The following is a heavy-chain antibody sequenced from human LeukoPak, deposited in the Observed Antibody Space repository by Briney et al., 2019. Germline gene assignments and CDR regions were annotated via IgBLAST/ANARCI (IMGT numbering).Heavy chain of an antibody. V-gene: IGHV4-59*08. J-gene: IGHJ4*02. CDR1: GGSISSYY. CDR3: ARQGGPGIEARRSIDY. D-gene: IGHD6-13*01. CDR2: IYYSGST. Sequence: SETLSLTCTVSGGSISSYYWSWIRQPPGKGVEWIGYIYYSGSTYYNPSLKSRVTISVDTSKNQFSLKLSSVTAADTAVYYCARQGGPGIEARRSIDYWGQGTLVTVSS.